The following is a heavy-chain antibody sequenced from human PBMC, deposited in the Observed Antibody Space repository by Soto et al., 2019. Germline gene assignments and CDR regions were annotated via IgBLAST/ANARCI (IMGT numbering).Heavy chain of an antibody. J-gene: IGHJ4*02. CDR2: IYDSGST. V-gene: IGHV4-31*03. D-gene: IGHD5-18*01. CDR3: ARSGYSYGPNPLLY. CDR1: RGSISSGGYY. Sequence: QVQLQESGRGLVKPSQTLSLTCTVSRGSISSGGYYWSWIRQHPGKGLEWIGYIYDSGSTYYNPSLKSRVTISVDTSKNQFTLKLSSVTAADTAVYYRARSGYSYGPNPLLYWGQGTLVSVSS.